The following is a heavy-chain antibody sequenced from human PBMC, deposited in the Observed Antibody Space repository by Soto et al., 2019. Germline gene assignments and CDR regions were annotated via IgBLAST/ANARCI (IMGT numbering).Heavy chain of an antibody. V-gene: IGHV3-23*01. CDR3: ANRDTSMITRYYYGMDV. Sequence: HPGGSLRLSCAASGFTSSSYGMHWVRQAPGKGLEWVSAISGGGDVTYYADSVKGRFTISRDNSKNTLYLQMNSLRAEDTAVYYCANRDTSMITRYYYGMDVWGQGTTVTVSS. D-gene: IGHD3-16*01. CDR2: ISGGGDVT. J-gene: IGHJ6*02. CDR1: GFTSSSYG.